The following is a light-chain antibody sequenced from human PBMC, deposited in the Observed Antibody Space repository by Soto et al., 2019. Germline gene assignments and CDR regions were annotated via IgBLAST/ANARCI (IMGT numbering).Light chain of an antibody. J-gene: IGKJ1*01. CDR3: QKYNSAFGVT. V-gene: IGKV1-27*01. CDR2: VAS. Sequence: DIQMTQSPSSLAASVGDRVTITCRASQGISNYLAWYQQKPGKVPKLLIYVASTLQSGVPSRFSGSGSGTDFTLTISSLQPVDVATYYCQKYNSAFGVTFGQGTKVEIK. CDR1: QGISNY.